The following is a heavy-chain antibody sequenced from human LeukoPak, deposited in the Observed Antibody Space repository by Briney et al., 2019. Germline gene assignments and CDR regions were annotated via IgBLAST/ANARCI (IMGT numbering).Heavy chain of an antibody. V-gene: IGHV4-4*07. CDR1: GGSISSYY. J-gene: IGHJ3*02. D-gene: IGHD2-2*01. CDR3: VRDCSSTSCLLGAFGI. Sequence: PSETLSLTRTVSGGSISSYYWSWIRQPAGKGLEWIGLIYTSGSTNYNPSLKSRVTMSVDTSKNQFSLKLSSVTAADTAVYYCVRDCSSTSCLLGAFGIWGQGTMVTVSS. CDR2: IYTSGST.